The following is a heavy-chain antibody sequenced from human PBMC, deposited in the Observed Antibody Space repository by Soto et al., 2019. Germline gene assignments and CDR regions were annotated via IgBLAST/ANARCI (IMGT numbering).Heavy chain of an antibody. CDR2: IDPTESHT. J-gene: IGHJ6*02. V-gene: IGHV5-10-1*01. D-gene: IGHD1-26*01. CDR1: GYRFTNYW. CDR3: ARRIAGDYGMDV. Sequence: GESLKISCKGSGYRFTNYWISWVRQMPGKGLEWMGKIDPTESHTNYSPSFQGHVTISVDKSITTAYLQWNSLKASDTAMYYCARRIAGDYGMDVWGQGTTVTVS.